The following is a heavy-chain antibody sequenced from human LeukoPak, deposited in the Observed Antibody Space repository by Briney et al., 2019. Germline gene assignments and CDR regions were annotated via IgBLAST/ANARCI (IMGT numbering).Heavy chain of an antibody. D-gene: IGHD3-22*01. Sequence: AGGSLRLSCTASGFTFGNYALSWFRQAPGKGLEWVAFIRSKTYRGTTEYAASVKGRFTISRDDSKSIAYLQMNSLKTEDTAVYYCARANSFDSGGYYFDCWGQGTLVTVSS. CDR2: IRSKTYRGTT. V-gene: IGHV3-49*03. J-gene: IGHJ4*02. CDR3: ARANSFDSGGYYFDC. CDR1: GFTFGNYA.